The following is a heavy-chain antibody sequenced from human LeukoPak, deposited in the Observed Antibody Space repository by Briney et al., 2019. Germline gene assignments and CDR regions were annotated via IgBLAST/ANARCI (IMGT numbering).Heavy chain of an antibody. Sequence: PGGSLRLSCAASGFTFSNAWMSWVRQAPGKGLEWVANIKQDGSEKYYVDSVKGRFTISRDNAKNSLYLQMNSLRAEDTAVYYCASPGASPFDYWGQGTLVTVSS. V-gene: IGHV3-7*01. CDR3: ASPGASPFDY. D-gene: IGHD3-10*01. J-gene: IGHJ4*02. CDR1: GFTFSNAW. CDR2: IKQDGSEK.